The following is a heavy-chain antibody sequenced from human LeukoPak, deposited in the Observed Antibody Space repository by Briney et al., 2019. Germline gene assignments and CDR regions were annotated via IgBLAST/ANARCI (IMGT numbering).Heavy chain of an antibody. D-gene: IGHD5-18*01. V-gene: IGHV1-18*01. CDR1: GGTFSSYA. J-gene: IGHJ4*02. Sequence: ASVKVSCKASGGTFSSYAISWVRQAPGQGLEWMGWISTYNGNTNYAQKFQGRVTMTTDTSTSTVYMELRSLRSDDTAVYYCARGYSYGYRDYFDYWGQGTLVTVSS. CDR2: ISTYNGNT. CDR3: ARGYSYGYRDYFDY.